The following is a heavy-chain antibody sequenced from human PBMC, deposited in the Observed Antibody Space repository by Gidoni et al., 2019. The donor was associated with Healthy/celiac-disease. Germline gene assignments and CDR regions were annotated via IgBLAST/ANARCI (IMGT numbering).Heavy chain of an antibody. CDR1: GGSLSSSSYY. J-gene: IGHJ3*02. CDR3: ASHSVGGELAGDDAFDI. V-gene: IGHV4-39*01. D-gene: IGHD1-26*01. Sequence: QLQLQESGPGLVKPSETLSLTCTVSGGSLSSSSYYWCWIRQPPGKGLEWIGSIYYSGSPYYNPSLKSRVTISVDTSKNQFSLKLSSVTAADTAVYYCASHSVGGELAGDDAFDIWGQGTMVTVSS. CDR2: IYYSGSP.